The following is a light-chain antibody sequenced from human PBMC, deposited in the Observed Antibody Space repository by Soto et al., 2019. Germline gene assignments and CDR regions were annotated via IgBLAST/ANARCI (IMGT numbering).Light chain of an antibody. Sequence: QSVLTQPASVSGSPGQSITISCTGTSSDVGGYNYVSWYQQHPGKAPKLMIYDVSNRPSGVSNRFSGSKSGNTASLTISGLQAEDEADYYFSSYTSSSKVFGGGTKVTVL. CDR1: SSDVGGYNY. CDR2: DVS. CDR3: SSYTSSSKV. V-gene: IGLV2-14*01. J-gene: IGLJ2*01.